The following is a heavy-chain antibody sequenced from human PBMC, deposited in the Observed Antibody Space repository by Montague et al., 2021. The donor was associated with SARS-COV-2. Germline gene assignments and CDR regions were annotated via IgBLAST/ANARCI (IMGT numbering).Heavy chain of an antibody. CDR1: GVSISSGSYY. D-gene: IGHD3-22*01. V-gene: IGHV4-61*01. Sequence: SETLSLTCSVSGVSISSGSYYWSWVRQPPGKGLEWIGYVYHTGSTNYNPSLKSRVTLSIDTSKNQLSLNLTSVTAADTAVYYCVREKYYFDDSGSKWGQGTRVT. CDR3: VREKYYFDDSGSK. J-gene: IGHJ4*02. CDR2: VYHTGST.